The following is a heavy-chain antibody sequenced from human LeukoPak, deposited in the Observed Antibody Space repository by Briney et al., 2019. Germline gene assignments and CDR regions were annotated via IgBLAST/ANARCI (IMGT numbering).Heavy chain of an antibody. CDR2: IEPNSGGA. CDR1: GYTFTVKF. J-gene: IGHJ4*02. D-gene: IGHD3-22*01. CDR3: AIENWYDSSGFSKAFDY. V-gene: IGHV1-2*02. Sequence: GASVTVSCKASGYTFTVKFLHWLRQAPGQGLEWIGVIEPNSGGAVYGQKFRGRVTVTRDTSVSTAYMELSSLRSDDTAVYYCAIENWYDSSGFSKAFDYWGQGTLLSVSS.